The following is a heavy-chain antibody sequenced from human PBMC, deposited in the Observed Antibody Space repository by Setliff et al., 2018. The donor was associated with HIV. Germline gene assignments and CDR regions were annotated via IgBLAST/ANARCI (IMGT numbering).Heavy chain of an antibody. CDR1: GGSFSDNY. V-gene: IGHV4-34*01. CDR3: AREERDAYNYWFDP. Sequence: PSETLSLTCAVYGGSFSDNYWSWIRQSPGKGLEWIGEINHSGRTKYSPSLRSRVSISVDTSKNQFSLKLSSVTAADTAVYYCAREERDAYNYWFDPWGQGTLVTVSS. J-gene: IGHJ5*02. D-gene: IGHD1-1*01. CDR2: INHSGRT.